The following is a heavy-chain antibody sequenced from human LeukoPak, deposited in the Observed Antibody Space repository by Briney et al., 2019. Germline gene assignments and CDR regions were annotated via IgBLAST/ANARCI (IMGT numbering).Heavy chain of an antibody. D-gene: IGHD3-22*01. CDR1: GFTFSNHG. J-gene: IGHJ4*02. Sequence: GGSLRLSCTPSGFTFSNHGLHWVQQAPGKGLEWMALIRYDGSKRYYADSVQGRFTISRDDSKNTLFLQMNSMRAEDTAVYYFASTSYDCRGYGLVSCDYWGEGTLDTVPS. CDR3: ASTSYDCRGYGLVSCDY. V-gene: IGHV3-30*02. CDR2: IRYDGSKR.